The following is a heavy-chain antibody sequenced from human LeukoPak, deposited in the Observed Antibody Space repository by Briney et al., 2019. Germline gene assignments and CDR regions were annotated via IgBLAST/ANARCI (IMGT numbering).Heavy chain of an antibody. CDR3: AKDISSSWLYDAFDI. V-gene: IGHV3-9*03. Sequence: GGSLRLSCAASGFTSDNYSMNWVRQAPGKGLEWVSGISWTGGTIAYEDSVNGRFTISRDNAKTSLYLQMNSLRAEDMALYYCAKDISSSWLYDAFDIWGQGKMVTVSS. J-gene: IGHJ3*02. CDR1: GFTSDNYS. D-gene: IGHD6-13*01. CDR2: ISWTGGTI.